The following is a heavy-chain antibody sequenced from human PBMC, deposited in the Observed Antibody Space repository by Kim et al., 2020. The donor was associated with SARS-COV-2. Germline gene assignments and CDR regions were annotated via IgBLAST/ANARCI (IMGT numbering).Heavy chain of an antibody. J-gene: IGHJ4*02. D-gene: IGHD3-3*01. CDR2: IDGAGSGT. V-gene: IGHV3-74*01. CDR3: ATIFDY. Sequence: GGSLRLSCAASGFTFNTFSDYWMHWVRQVPGKGLVWVSRIDGAGSGTSYADSVKGRFTISRDNAKNTVSLQMNSLRHEDTAVYSCATIFDYWGQGILVTVSS. CDR1: GFTFNTFSDYW.